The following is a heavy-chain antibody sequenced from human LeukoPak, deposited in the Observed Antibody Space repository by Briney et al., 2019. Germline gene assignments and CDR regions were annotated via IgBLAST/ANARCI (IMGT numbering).Heavy chain of an antibody. CDR1: GGSFSGYY. J-gene: IGHJ4*02. D-gene: IGHD6-13*01. CDR3: ARDLVAAAGTD. CDR2: INHSGST. V-gene: IGHV4-34*01. Sequence: PSETLSLTCAVYGGSFSGYYWSWIRQRPGKGLEWIGEINHSGSTNYNPSLKSRVTISVDTSKNQFSLKLSSVTAADTAVYYCARDLVAAAGTDWGQGTLVTVSS.